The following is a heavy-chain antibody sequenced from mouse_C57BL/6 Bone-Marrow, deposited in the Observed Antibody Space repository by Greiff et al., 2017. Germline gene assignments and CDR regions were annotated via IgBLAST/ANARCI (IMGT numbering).Heavy chain of an antibody. CDR2: ISGGGGNT. Sequence: EVKLMESGGGLVKPGGSLKLSCAASGFTFSSYTMSWVRQTPEKRLQWVAAISGGGGNTYYPDSVKGLFTISRDNDKNILYLRMSSLRSEDTSLYYCSRQVTTVLATKYFDVWGTGTTVTVSS. J-gene: IGHJ1*03. D-gene: IGHD1-1*01. V-gene: IGHV5-9*01. CDR3: SRQVTTVLATKYFDV. CDR1: GFTFSSYT.